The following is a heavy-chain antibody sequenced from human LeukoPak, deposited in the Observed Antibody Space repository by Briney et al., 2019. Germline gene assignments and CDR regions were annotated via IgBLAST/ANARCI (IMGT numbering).Heavy chain of an antibody. CDR3: ATLQMATIGGGFDY. CDR2: INHSGST. V-gene: IGHV4-34*01. CDR1: GGSFSGYY. D-gene: IGHD5-24*01. Sequence: PSETLSLTCAVYGGSFSGYYWSWIRQPPGKGPEWIGEINHSGSTNYNPSLKSRVTISVDTSKNQFSLKLSSVTAADTAVYYCATLQMATIGGGFDYWGQGTLVTVSS. J-gene: IGHJ4*02.